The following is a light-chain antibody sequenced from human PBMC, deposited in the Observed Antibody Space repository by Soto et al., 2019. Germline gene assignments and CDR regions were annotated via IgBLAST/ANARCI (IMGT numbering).Light chain of an antibody. Sequence: DIQMTQSPSSLSASVGDRVTITCRASQSISSYLNWYQQKPGKAPKLLIYAASSLQSGVPSRFSCSGSGTDFTLTISSLQPEDFATYYCQQSYSFPWTFGQGTKVEIK. CDR3: QQSYSFPWT. V-gene: IGKV1-39*01. CDR2: AAS. J-gene: IGKJ1*01. CDR1: QSISSY.